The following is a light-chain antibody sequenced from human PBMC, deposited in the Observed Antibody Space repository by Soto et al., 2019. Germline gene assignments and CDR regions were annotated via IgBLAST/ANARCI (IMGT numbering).Light chain of an antibody. J-gene: IGKJ1*01. V-gene: IGKV3-20*01. CDR2: DAS. CDR3: QQYGGSPRT. Sequence: EIVLMQSPGTLSLSPGERATLSCRASQSLSSRSLAWYQHIRGRAPRLLIHDASIRATGIPDRFSGSGSGTDFTLTISRLEPEDFAVYYCQQYGGSPRTFGQGTKVDIK. CDR1: QSLSSRS.